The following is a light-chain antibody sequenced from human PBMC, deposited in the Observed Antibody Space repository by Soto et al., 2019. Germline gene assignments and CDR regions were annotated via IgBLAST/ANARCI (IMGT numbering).Light chain of an antibody. J-gene: IGKJ2*01. Sequence: DIQLTQSPSFLSASVGDRVTITCRASQGISSYLAWYQQKPGKAPKLLIYAASTLQSGVPSRFSGSGSGTEFTLTISSLQPEDFATYYCQKLNSYWYTFGQGTKLEIK. CDR2: AAS. V-gene: IGKV1-9*01. CDR1: QGISSY. CDR3: QKLNSYWYT.